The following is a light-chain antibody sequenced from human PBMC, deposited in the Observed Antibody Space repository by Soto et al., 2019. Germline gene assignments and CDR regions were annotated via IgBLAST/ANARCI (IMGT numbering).Light chain of an antibody. Sequence: DIQLTQSPSFLSASVGDRVTITCRASQGLSSDLAWYQQKPGKAPKLLIYAASTLQSGVPSRFSGSGSGTEFTLTISSLQPEDFATYYCQQLNSYPCTFGQGTRLEIK. J-gene: IGKJ5*01. CDR3: QQLNSYPCT. CDR2: AAS. V-gene: IGKV1-9*01. CDR1: QGLSSD.